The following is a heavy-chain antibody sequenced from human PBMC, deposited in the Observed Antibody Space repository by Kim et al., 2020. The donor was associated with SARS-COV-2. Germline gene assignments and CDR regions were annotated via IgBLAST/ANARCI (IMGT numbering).Heavy chain of an antibody. CDR3: ARAGRDGYFGASGC. Sequence: ASVTVSCKASGYTFTSYGISWVRQAPGQGLEWMGWISAYNGNTNYAQKVQGRVTMTTDTSTSTAYMELGSLRSDDTAVYYCARAGRDGYFGASGCWGQGTLVIVSS. CDR1: GYTFTSYG. J-gene: IGHJ4*02. D-gene: IGHD3-10*01. CDR2: ISAYNGNT. V-gene: IGHV1-18*01.